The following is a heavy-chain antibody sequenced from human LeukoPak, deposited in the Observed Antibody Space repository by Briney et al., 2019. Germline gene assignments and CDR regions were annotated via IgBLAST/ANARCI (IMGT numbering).Heavy chain of an antibody. V-gene: IGHV3-23*01. CDR1: GFTFSSYS. D-gene: IGHD3-9*01. Sequence: GGSLRLSCAASGFTFSSYSMNWVRQAPGKGLEWVSAISGSGGSTFNADSVKGRFTISRDNSKNTLYLQMNSLRAEDTAIYYCAKDVFELYDIYDHWGQGTLVTVSS. J-gene: IGHJ4*02. CDR2: ISGSGGST. CDR3: AKDVFELYDIYDH.